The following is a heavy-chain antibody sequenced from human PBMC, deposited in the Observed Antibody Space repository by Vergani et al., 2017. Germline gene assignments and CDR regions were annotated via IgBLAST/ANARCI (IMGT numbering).Heavy chain of an antibody. J-gene: IGHJ6*03. Sequence: EVQLLESGGGLVQPGGSLRLSCAASGFTFSSYAMSWVRQAPGKGLEWVSVIYSGGSSTYYADSVKGRFTISRDNSKNTLYLQMNSLRAEDTAVYYCAKGGGKVRGVINYYYYMDVWGKGTTVTVSS. V-gene: IGHV3-23*03. CDR2: IYSGGSST. CDR3: AKGGGKVRGVINYYYYMDV. D-gene: IGHD3-10*01. CDR1: GFTFSSYA.